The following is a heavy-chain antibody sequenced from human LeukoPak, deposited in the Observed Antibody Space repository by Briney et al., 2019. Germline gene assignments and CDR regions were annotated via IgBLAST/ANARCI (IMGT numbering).Heavy chain of an antibody. J-gene: IGHJ5*02. Sequence: GGSLRLSCAASGFTFSSYAMSWVRQAPGKGLEWVSAISGSGGSTYYADSVKGRFTISRDNSKNTLYLQMNSLRAEDTAVYYCAKAGHCSGCSCEVGWFDPWGQGTLVTVSS. D-gene: IGHD2-15*01. CDR3: AKAGHCSGCSCEVGWFDP. V-gene: IGHV3-23*01. CDR2: ISGSGGST. CDR1: GFTFSSYA.